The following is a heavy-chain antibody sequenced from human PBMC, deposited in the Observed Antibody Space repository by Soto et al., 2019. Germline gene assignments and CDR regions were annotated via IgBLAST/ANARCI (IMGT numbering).Heavy chain of an antibody. CDR2: MNQDGSHV. CDR3: ARDFSYQRFDH. CDR1: GFSISSSW. Sequence: EVQLVESGGGLVQPGGSLRLSWVASGFSISSSWICWIRQTPGKGLEWVTNMNQDGSHVAYADAVKGRFTGSRDNAKNAVYLQMNSLAVVDTAVYFCARDFSYQRFDHWGQVALVTVCS. J-gene: IGHJ4*02. V-gene: IGHV3-7*01. D-gene: IGHD3-16*02.